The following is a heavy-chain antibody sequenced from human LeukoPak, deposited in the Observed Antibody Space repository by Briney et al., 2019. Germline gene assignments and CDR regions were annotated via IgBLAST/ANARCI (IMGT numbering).Heavy chain of an antibody. D-gene: IGHD4-11*01. CDR1: GFTFSSYA. Sequence: PGGSLRLSCAASGFTFSSYAMSWVRQAPGKGLEWVSAFSSRGGSTYYADSVKGRFTISRDNSKNTLYLQMNSLRAEDTAVYYCAKVEQYSNYVSGYFDSWGQGTLVTVSS. V-gene: IGHV3-23*01. CDR2: FSSRGGST. J-gene: IGHJ4*02. CDR3: AKVEQYSNYVSGYFDS.